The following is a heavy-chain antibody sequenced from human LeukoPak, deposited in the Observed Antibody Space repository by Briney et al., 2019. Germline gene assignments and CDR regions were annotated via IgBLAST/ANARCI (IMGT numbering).Heavy chain of an antibody. D-gene: IGHD1-1*01. J-gene: IGHJ6*03. CDR2: ISSSGSTI. CDR3: AKGTGPGSELYYYYYMDV. Sequence: PGGSLRLSCAASGFTVSSNYMSWVRQAPGKGLEWVSYISSSGSTIYYADSVKGRFTISRDNAKNSLYLQMNSLRAEDTAVYYCAKGTGPGSELYYYYYMDVWGKGTTVTVSS. V-gene: IGHV3-11*01. CDR1: GFTVSSNY.